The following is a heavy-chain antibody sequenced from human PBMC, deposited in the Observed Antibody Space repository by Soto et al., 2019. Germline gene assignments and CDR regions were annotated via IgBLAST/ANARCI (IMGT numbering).Heavy chain of an antibody. Sequence: PGESLKIPCKGSGYSFPCFWIDLVRPMPGKGLEGLGTNYPGNIYTGYSPTVQVEDTISADKSILTAYLQWSSLKASDTSLYYCARHWRSGRRAAPDSDCGMDVWGQGTTVTVSS. CDR2: NYPGNIYT. CDR3: ARHWRSGRRAAPDSDCGMDV. J-gene: IGHJ6*02. CDR1: GYSFPCFW. V-gene: IGHV5-51*01. D-gene: IGHD6-13*01.